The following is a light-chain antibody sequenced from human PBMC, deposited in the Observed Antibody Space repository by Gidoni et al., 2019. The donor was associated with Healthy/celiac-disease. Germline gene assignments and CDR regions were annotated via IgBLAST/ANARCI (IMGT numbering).Light chain of an antibody. J-gene: IGKJ2*01. CDR2: AAS. CDR1: QSISSY. CDR3: QQSYSTPQT. V-gene: IGKV1-39*01. Sequence: DIQMTQSPSSLSASVGDRVTITCRASQSISSYLNWYQQKPGKAPKLLIYAASSLQSGVPSRFSGSGSGTDFTLTISSLQPEDFATYYCQQSYSTPQTFXXXTKLEI.